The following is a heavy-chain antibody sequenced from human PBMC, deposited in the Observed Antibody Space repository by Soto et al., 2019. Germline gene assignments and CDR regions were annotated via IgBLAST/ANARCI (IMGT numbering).Heavy chain of an antibody. CDR2: ISAYNGNT. V-gene: IGHV1-18*04. Sequence: QVQLVQSGAEVKKPGASVKVSCKASGYTFTSYGISWVRQAPGQGLEWMGWISAYNGNTNYAQKLQGRVTMTTDTYTSTAYRERRRLRSDDPAVFYCAKGAQIDYGMGVWGQGTTVTVFS. J-gene: IGHJ6*02. CDR3: AKGAQIDYGMGV. CDR1: GYTFTSYG.